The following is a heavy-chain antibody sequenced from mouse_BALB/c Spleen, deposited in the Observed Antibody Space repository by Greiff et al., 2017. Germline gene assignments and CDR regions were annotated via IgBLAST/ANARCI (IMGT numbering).Heavy chain of an antibody. V-gene: IGHV5-17*02. CDR2: ISSGSSTI. D-gene: IGHD1-1*01. J-gene: IGHJ4*01. CDR1: GFTFSSFG. CDR3: ERWTTVHYYAMDY. Sequence: DVQLVESGGGLVQPGGSRKLSCAASGFTFSSFGMHWVRQAPEKGLEWVAYISSGSSTIYYADTVKGRFTISRDNPKNTLFLQMTSLRSEDTAMYYCERWTTVHYYAMDYWGQGTSVTVSS.